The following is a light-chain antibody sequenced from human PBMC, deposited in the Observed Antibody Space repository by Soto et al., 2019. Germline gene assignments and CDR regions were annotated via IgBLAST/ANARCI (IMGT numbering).Light chain of an antibody. J-gene: IGKJ1*01. CDR3: QQYNSWPRT. Sequence: IVMTQSPDTLSVSPGGRATLSCRTSQSITTKLAWYQQKPGQSPRLLISDASTRATGIPARFSGSGSDTEFTLTISSLHSEEFAVYFCQQYNSWPRTFGQGTNVEI. CDR1: QSITTK. CDR2: DAS. V-gene: IGKV3-15*01.